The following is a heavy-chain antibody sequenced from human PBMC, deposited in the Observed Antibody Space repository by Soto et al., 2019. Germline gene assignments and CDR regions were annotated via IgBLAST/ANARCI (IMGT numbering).Heavy chain of an antibody. V-gene: IGHV5-51*01. Sequence: PGESLKISCKGSGYSFTSYWIGWVRRMPGKGLEWMGIIYPGDSDTRYSPSFQGQVTISADKSISTAYLQWSSLRAEDTAVYYCARGPSGSYYKVPRYFDYWGQGTLVTVSS. D-gene: IGHD3-10*01. CDR3: ARGPSGSYYKVPRYFDY. J-gene: IGHJ4*02. CDR2: IYPGDSDT. CDR1: GYSFTSYW.